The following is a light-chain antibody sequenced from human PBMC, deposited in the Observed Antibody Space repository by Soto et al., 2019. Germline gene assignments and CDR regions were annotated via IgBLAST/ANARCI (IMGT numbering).Light chain of an antibody. Sequence: QSVLTQPASVSGSPGKSITISCTGTSSDVGSYKFVSWYQQHPGKAPKLMIYEVSKRPSGVSNRFSGSKSGNTASLTISGLQAEDEADYYCCSYAGTSTYVFGTGTKLTVL. J-gene: IGLJ1*01. CDR2: EVS. CDR1: SSDVGSYKF. CDR3: CSYAGTSTYV. V-gene: IGLV2-23*02.